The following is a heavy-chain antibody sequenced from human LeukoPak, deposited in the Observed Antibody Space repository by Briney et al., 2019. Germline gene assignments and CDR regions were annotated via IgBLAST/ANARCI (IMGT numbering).Heavy chain of an antibody. CDR3: ATDPLWFGESDLDY. V-gene: IGHV1-24*01. CDR2: FDPEDGET. CDR1: GYTLTELS. J-gene: IGHJ4*02. Sequence: ASVKVSCKVSGYTLTELSMHWVRQAPGKGLEWVGGFDPEDGETIYAQKFQGRVTMTEDTSTDTAYMELSSLRSEDTAVYYCATDPLWFGESDLDYWGQGTLVTVSS. D-gene: IGHD3-10*01.